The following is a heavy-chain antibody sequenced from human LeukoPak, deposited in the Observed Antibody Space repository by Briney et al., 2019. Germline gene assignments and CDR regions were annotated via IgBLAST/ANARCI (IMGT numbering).Heavy chain of an antibody. D-gene: IGHD3-10*01. CDR3: ARGRVITPGVNWFDP. CDR2: IYYSGST. J-gene: IGHJ5*02. Sequence: PSETLSLTCTVSGGSIGSSSYYWGWIRQPPGKGLEWIGSIYYSGSTYYNPSLKSRVTISVDTSKNQFSLKLSSVTAADTAVYYCARGRVITPGVNWFDPWGQGTLVTVSS. CDR1: GGSIGSSSYY. V-gene: IGHV4-39*07.